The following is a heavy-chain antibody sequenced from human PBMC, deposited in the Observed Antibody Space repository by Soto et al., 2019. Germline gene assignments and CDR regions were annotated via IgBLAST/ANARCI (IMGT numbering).Heavy chain of an antibody. Sequence: QLQLQESGPGLVKPSETLSLTCTVSGGSISSSSYYWGWIRQPPGKGLEWIGSIYYSGSTYYNASLKSRVTISVDTSKNQFSLKLTSVTAADTAVYFCARSNEDSVAVGGWFDPWGQGTLVTVSS. D-gene: IGHD2-15*01. J-gene: IGHJ5*02. CDR1: GGSISSSSYY. CDR3: ARSNEDSVAVGGWFDP. CDR2: IYYSGST. V-gene: IGHV4-39*01.